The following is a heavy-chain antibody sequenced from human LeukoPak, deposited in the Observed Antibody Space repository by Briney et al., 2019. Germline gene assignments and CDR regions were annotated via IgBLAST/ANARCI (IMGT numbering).Heavy chain of an antibody. CDR1: GYTFTSYD. CDR2: MNPNSGNT. J-gene: IGHJ5*02. CDR3: AREVCSSTSCYKVNWFDP. D-gene: IGHD2-2*02. Sequence: ASVKVSCKASGYTFTSYDINWVRQATGQGLEWMGWMNPNSGNTGYAQKFQGRVTMTRNTSISTAYMELSCLRSEDTAVYYCAREVCSSTSCYKVNWFDPWGQGTLVTVSS. V-gene: IGHV1-8*01.